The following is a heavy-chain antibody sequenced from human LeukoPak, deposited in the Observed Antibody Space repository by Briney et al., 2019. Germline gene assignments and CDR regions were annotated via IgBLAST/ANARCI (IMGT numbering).Heavy chain of an antibody. D-gene: IGHD3-9*01. J-gene: IGHJ4*02. CDR2: ISWNSGSI. V-gene: IGHV3-9*01. Sequence: GGSLRLSCAASGFTFDDYAMHWVRQAPGKGLEWVSGISWNSGSIGYADSVKGRFTISRDNAKNSLYLQMNSLRAEDTAVYYCAKVDRRRYFDWSAQDHWGQGTLVTVSS. CDR1: GFTFDDYA. CDR3: AKVDRRRYFDWSAQDH.